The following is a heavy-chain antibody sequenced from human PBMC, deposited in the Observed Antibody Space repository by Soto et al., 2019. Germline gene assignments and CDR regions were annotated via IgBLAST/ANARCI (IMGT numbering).Heavy chain of an antibody. V-gene: IGHV1-18*01. CDR1: GYIFNSFG. Sequence: QVQLVQSGGEVKKPGASVKVSCKASGYIFNSFGISWVRQAPGQGLEWMGWISAYTGNTKYAQNFQGRVIMTTDTSTRTAYMELRSLRSDDTAVYYCARRWTTGEIDYWGQGTLVTVSS. D-gene: IGHD4-17*01. J-gene: IGHJ4*02. CDR3: ARRWTTGEIDY. CDR2: ISAYTGNT.